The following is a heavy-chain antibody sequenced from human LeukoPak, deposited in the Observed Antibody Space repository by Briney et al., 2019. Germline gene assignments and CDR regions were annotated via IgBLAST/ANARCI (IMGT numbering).Heavy chain of an antibody. V-gene: IGHV3-33*06. CDR2: IWYDGSNK. D-gene: IGHD3-22*01. Sequence: GGSLRLSCAASGLTFSSYGMHWVRQAPGKGLEWVAVIWYDGSNKYYADSVKGRFTISRDNSKNTLYLQMNSLRAEDTAVYYYAKDNPKIAPRYYYDSSGYPLDYWGQGTLVTVSS. CDR3: AKDNPKIAPRYYYDSSGYPLDY. J-gene: IGHJ4*02. CDR1: GLTFSSYG.